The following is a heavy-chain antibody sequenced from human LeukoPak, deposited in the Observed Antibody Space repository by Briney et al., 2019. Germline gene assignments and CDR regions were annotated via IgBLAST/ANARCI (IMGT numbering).Heavy chain of an antibody. V-gene: IGHV4-4*09. D-gene: IGHD3-3*01. CDR2: IYTSGST. CDR3: AREASITILTYNWFDP. CDR1: GGSISSYY. J-gene: IGHJ5*02. Sequence: SESLSLTCTVSGGSISSYYWSWIRQPPGKGLEWIGYIYTSGSTNYNPSLKSRVTISVDTSKNQFSLKLSSVTAADTAVYYCAREASITILTYNWFDPWGQGTLVTVSS.